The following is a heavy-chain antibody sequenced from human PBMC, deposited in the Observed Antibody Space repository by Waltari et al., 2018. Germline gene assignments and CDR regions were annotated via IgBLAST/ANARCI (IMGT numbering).Heavy chain of an antibody. J-gene: IGHJ2*01. CDR3: ARDRHFSDGGAYYESGL. Sequence: QVQLVQSGSEGKKPGSSVKVSCKASGGTFGSYAVSWVRQAPGQGLEWVGGIKPVLGTTSYAQKFQDRVTLIADDSSSTVYMELSSLKSDDTAVYYCARDRHFSDGGAYYESGLWGRGTLVTVSS. V-gene: IGHV1-69*13. CDR2: IKPVLGTT. D-gene: IGHD2-21*01. CDR1: GGTFGSYA.